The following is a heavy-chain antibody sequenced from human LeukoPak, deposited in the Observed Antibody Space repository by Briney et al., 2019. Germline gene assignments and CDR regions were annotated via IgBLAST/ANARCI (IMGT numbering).Heavy chain of an antibody. CDR2: IYHSGST. CDR1: GGSISSSNW. Sequence: SGTLSLTCAVSGGSISSSNWWSWVRQPPGKGLEWIGEIYHSGSTNYNPSLKSRVTVSVDKSKNQFSLKPSSVTAADTAVYYCASLWENSYYYMDVWGKGTTVTVSS. J-gene: IGHJ6*03. V-gene: IGHV4-4*02. D-gene: IGHD1-26*01. CDR3: ASLWENSYYYMDV.